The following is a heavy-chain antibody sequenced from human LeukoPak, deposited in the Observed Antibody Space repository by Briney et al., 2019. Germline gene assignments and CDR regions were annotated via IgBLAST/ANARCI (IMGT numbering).Heavy chain of an antibody. CDR3: ARDFGYVVVAATLDY. CDR2: ISWNSGSI. CDR1: GFTFDDYA. D-gene: IGHD2-15*01. Sequence: GGSLRLSCAASGFTFDDYAMHWVRQAPGKGLEWVSGISWNSGSIGYADSVKGRFTISRDNAKNSLYLQMNSLRAEDTAVYYCARDFGYVVVAATLDYWGQGTLVTVSS. J-gene: IGHJ4*02. V-gene: IGHV3-9*01.